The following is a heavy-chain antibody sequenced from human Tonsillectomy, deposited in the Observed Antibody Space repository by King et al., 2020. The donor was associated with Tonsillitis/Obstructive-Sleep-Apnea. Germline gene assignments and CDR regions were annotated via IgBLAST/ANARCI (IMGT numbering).Heavy chain of an antibody. CDR2: IWYDGSNK. D-gene: IGHD1-26*01. J-gene: IGHJ5*02. CDR3: ARARVLKGGFDP. V-gene: IGHV3-33*01. Sequence: VQLVESGGGVVQPGRSLRLSCEASGFSFSNYGMHWVRQAPGKGLEWVALIWYDGSNKYYEDSVKGRFTISRDNSKNTLYLQMNSLRAEDTAVYCCARARVLKGGFDPWGQGTLVTVSS. CDR1: GFSFSNYG.